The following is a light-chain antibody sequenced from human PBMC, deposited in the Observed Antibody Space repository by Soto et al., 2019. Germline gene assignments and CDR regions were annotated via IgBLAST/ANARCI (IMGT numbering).Light chain of an antibody. V-gene: IGKV1-5*01. Sequence: DIQMTQSPSTLSASVGDRVTITCRASQGISTWLAWYQQKPGRAPNLLLFDAATLRTGVPSRFSGSGSGTDFTPTISSLQPDDFATYYCQQYNPYSARTFGQGTKVDIK. CDR1: QGISTW. CDR2: DAA. CDR3: QQYNPYSART. J-gene: IGKJ1*01.